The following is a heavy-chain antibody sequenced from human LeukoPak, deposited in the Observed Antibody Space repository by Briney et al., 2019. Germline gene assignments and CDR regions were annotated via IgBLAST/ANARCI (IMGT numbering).Heavy chain of an antibody. CDR3: AREDISVPGSYYYYYGMDV. V-gene: IGHV4-61*02. J-gene: IGHJ6*02. Sequence: SETLSLTCTVSGGSISSGSYYWSWIRQPAGKGLEWIGRIHTSGSTNYNPSLKSRVTISVDTSKNQFSLKLSSVTAADTAVYYCAREDISVPGSYYYYYGMDVWGQGTTVTVSS. D-gene: IGHD3-22*01. CDR2: IHTSGST. CDR1: GGSISSGSYY.